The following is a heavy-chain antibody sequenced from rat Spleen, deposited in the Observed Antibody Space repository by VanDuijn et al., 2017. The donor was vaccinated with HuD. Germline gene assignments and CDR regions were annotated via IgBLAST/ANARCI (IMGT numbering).Heavy chain of an antibody. D-gene: IGHD4-3*01. CDR1: GFTFNSYW. J-gene: IGHJ2*01. CDR3: AREELGVRD. V-gene: IGHV4-2*01. CDR2: INKDSSRI. Sequence: EVQLVESGGGLVQPGRSLKLSCVASGFTFNSYWMGWVRQAPGKGLEWIGEINKDSSRIKYTPSLKDKFTISRDNARNTLYLQMNKLGSEDTAIYYCAREELGVRDWGQGIMVTVSS.